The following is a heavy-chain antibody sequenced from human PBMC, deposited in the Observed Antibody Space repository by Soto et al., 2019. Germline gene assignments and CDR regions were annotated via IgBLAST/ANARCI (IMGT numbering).Heavy chain of an antibody. CDR1: GYTFTDYN. D-gene: IGHD6-25*01. CDR2: INPNSGGT. V-gene: IGHV1-2*04. CDR3: ARDAVPQSSGWYFDY. J-gene: IGHJ4*02. Sequence: QVQLVQSGAEVEKPGASVKVSCKASGYTFTDYNLHWVRQAPGQGLECMGWINPNSGGTKYAQKFQGWVTMTGDTSISTAYMELSRLRSDDTAVYFCARDAVPQSSGWYFDYWGQGTLLTVSS.